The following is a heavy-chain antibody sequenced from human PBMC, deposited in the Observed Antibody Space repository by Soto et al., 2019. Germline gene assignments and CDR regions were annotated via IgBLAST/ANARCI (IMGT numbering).Heavy chain of an antibody. D-gene: IGHD4-17*01. CDR3: TRCYGDYVRDY. V-gene: IGHV3-73*01. CDR1: GFTFSGSA. CDR2: IRSKSNSYAT. J-gene: IGHJ4*02. Sequence: EVQLVESGGGLVQPGGSLKLSCAVSGFTFSGSAMHWVRQASGKGLEWVCRIRSKSNSYATAYAALVKGRFTISRDDSKNTEYLQMNSLKAEDSAVYYCTRCYGDYVRDYWGQGTLVTVSS.